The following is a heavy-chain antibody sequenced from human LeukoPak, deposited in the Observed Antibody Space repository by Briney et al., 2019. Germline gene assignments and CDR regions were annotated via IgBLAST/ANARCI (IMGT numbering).Heavy chain of an antibody. V-gene: IGHV3-23*01. J-gene: IGHJ4*02. Sequence: GGSLRLSCAASGFTFSSYAMSWVRQAPGKGLEWVSAISGSGGSTYYADSVKGRFTISRDNSKNTLYLQMNSLRAEDTAVYYCAKEPQYYDFWSGISPGFDYWGQGTLVTVSS. D-gene: IGHD3-3*01. CDR3: AKEPQYYDFWSGISPGFDY. CDR1: GFTFSSYA. CDR2: ISGSGGST.